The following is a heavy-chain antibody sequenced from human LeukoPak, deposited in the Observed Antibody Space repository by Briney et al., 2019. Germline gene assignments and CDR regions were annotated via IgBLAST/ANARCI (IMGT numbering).Heavy chain of an antibody. CDR3: AREETYSSGLDY. Sequence: ASVKVSCKASGGTFSSYAISWVRQAPGQGPEWMGRIIPILGIANYAQKFQGRVTITADKSTSTAYMELSSLRSEDTAVYYCAREETYSSGLDYWGQGTLVTVSS. CDR2: IIPILGIA. D-gene: IGHD6-19*01. V-gene: IGHV1-69*04. J-gene: IGHJ4*02. CDR1: GGTFSSYA.